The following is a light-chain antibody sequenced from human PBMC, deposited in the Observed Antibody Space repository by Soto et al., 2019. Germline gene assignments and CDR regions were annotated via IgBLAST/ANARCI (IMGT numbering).Light chain of an antibody. J-gene: IGKJ1*01. CDR1: QSISSW. CDR2: DAS. CDR3: QQYNSYSWP. V-gene: IGKV1-5*01. Sequence: DIQMTRSPSTLSASVGDRVTITCRASQSISSWLAWYQQKPGKAPKLLIYDASSLESGVPSRFSGSGSGTEFTLTISSLQPDDFATYYCQQYNSYSWPVGQGTKVDIK.